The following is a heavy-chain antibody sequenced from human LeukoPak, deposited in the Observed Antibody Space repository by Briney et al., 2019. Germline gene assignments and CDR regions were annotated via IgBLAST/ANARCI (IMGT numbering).Heavy chain of an antibody. V-gene: IGHV4-59*12. CDR3: ARGGAILTGYTYFQH. Sequence: NPSETLSLTCSVSDDSITMYYWTWIRQPPGKGLEWIGYVDHTGSTNFNPSLNGRVSISRDTTKNLFSLKLSSVTAADTAVYYCARGGAILTGYTYFQHWGQGTLVTVSS. J-gene: IGHJ1*01. D-gene: IGHD3-9*01. CDR2: VDHTGST. CDR1: DDSITMYY.